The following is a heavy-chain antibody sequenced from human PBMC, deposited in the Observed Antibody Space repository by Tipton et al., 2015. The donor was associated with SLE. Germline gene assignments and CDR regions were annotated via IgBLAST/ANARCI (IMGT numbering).Heavy chain of an antibody. CDR3: AKHRLDFVWFDS. J-gene: IGHJ5*01. CDR1: GYTFTGYY. V-gene: IGHV1-69*05. CDR2: IIPLYGTT. Sequence: QSGAEVKKPGASVKVSCKASGYTFTGYYIHWVRQAPGQGLEWMGGIIPLYGTTSYAPKFQGRVTMTTEESSTTAYMGLRSLRSEDTAVYYCAKHRLDFVWFDSWGQGTLVTVSS. D-gene: IGHD3/OR15-3a*01.